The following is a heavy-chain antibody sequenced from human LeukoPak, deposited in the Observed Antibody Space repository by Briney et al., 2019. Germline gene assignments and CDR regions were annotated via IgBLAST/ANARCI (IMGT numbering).Heavy chain of an antibody. CDR2: ISYDGSNK. V-gene: IGHV3-30*03. D-gene: IGHD3-10*01. CDR1: GFIFTSYG. Sequence: PGRSLRLSCTASGFIFTSYGMHWVRQAPGKGLEWVAGISYDGSNKYYADSVKGRFTVSRDNAKNSLYLQMNSLRAEDTAVYYCARARGLGPAGWFDPWGQGTLVIVSS. CDR3: ARARGLGPAGWFDP. J-gene: IGHJ5*02.